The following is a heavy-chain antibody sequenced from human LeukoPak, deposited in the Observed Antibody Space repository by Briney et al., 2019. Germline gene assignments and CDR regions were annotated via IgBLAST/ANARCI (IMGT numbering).Heavy chain of an antibody. Sequence: SVKVSCKASGGTFSSYAISWVRQAPGQGLEWMGRIITIFGTANYAQKFQGRVTITTDESTSTAYMELSSLRSEDTAVYYCARDEGRWGNYYYYYMDVWGKGTTVTVSS. CDR2: IITIFGTA. CDR3: ARDEGRWGNYYYYYMDV. J-gene: IGHJ6*03. CDR1: GGTFSSYA. D-gene: IGHD4-23*01. V-gene: IGHV1-69*05.